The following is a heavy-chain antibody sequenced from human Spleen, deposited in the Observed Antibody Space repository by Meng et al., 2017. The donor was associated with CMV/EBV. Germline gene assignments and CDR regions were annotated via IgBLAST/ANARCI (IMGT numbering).Heavy chain of an antibody. J-gene: IGHJ5*02. CDR1: YP. CDR2: VIPSFGLA. V-gene: IGHV1-69*17. D-gene: IGHD3-10*01. CDR3: AADLGENKFPWYGSGSHSFDH. Sequence: YPLTCVRRPPRQGLHWLRGVIPSFGLATYAPQIQRSVTTTATTSSSTASLILSSLRSADTAVYYCAADLGENKFPWYGSGSHSFDHWGQGTLVTVSS.